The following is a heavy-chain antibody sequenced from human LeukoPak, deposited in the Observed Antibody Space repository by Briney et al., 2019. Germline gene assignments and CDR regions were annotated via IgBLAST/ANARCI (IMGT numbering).Heavy chain of an antibody. J-gene: IGHJ5*02. D-gene: IGHD2-2*01. V-gene: IGHV4-59*11. CDR1: GRPLSSHY. CDR2: IYYCEST. Sequence: AEPLSLPCTVSGRPLSSHYWSWIRQPTGKAVEGIGYIYYCESTNHNPSLKSRVTISVDTSQNQFSLTLSSVTGADTGVYYCGRVSNAMMPRFDASGQRSMVT. CDR3: GRVSNAMMPRFDA.